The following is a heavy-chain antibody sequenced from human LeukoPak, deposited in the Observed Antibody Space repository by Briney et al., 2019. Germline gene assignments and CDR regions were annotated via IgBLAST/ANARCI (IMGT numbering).Heavy chain of an antibody. CDR1: GFTFSSYW. V-gene: IGHV3-7*01. D-gene: IGHD3-3*01. Sequence: PGGSLRLSCSASGFTFSSYWMSWVRQAPGKGLEWVANINQDGSVKYHVDSVKGRFTVSRDNAQNSLYHQMNSLRADDTAVYYCVRRHNYDFWSPFDHWGQGILVTVSS. CDR2: INQDGSVK. J-gene: IGHJ4*02. CDR3: VRRHNYDFWSPFDH.